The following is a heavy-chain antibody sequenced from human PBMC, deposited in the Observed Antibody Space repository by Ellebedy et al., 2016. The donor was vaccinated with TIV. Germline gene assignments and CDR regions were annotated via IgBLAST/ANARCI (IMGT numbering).Heavy chain of an antibody. V-gene: IGHV3-23*01. Sequence: GESLKISXAASGFKFSSYMMSWVRQSPGKGLEWVSVIGANGYSTEYADSVKGRFTISRDNAKNTLYLQMDTLRGEDTAVYYCARDVYSRGDYWGQGTLVTVSS. CDR3: ARDVYSRGDY. D-gene: IGHD6-13*01. CDR2: IGANGYST. CDR1: GFKFSSYM. J-gene: IGHJ4*02.